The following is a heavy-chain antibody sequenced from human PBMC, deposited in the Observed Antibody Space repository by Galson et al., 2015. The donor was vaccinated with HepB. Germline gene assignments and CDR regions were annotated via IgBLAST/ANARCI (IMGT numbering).Heavy chain of an antibody. CDR2: IKQDGSEK. Sequence: SLRLSCAASGFTFSSYWMSWVRQAPGKGLEWVANIKQDGSEKYYVDSVKGRFTISRDNAKNSLYLQMNSLRAEDTAVYYCAQGSGSYYLDYWGQGTLVTVSS. J-gene: IGHJ4*02. CDR3: AQGSGSYYLDY. CDR1: GFTFSSYW. V-gene: IGHV3-7*03. D-gene: IGHD3-10*01.